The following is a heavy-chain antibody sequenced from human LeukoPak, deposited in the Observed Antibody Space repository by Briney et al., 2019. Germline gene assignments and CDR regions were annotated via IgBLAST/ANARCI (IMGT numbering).Heavy chain of an antibody. Sequence: SETLSLTCTVSGGSISSYYWSWIRQPPGKGLEWIGYIYHSGSTNYNPSLKSRVTISVDTSKNQFSLKLSSVTAADTAVYYCARHSTHYYDSSGTFDYWGQGTLVTVSS. CDR2: IYHSGST. V-gene: IGHV4-59*08. CDR1: GGSISSYY. D-gene: IGHD3-22*01. CDR3: ARHSTHYYDSSGTFDY. J-gene: IGHJ4*02.